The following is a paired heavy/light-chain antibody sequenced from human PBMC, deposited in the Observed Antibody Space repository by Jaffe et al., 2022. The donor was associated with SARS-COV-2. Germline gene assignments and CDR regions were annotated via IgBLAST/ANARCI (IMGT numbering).Light chain of an antibody. CDR3: CSYAGSHWV. J-gene: IGLJ3*02. CDR2: EGS. V-gene: IGLV2-23*01. CDR1: SSDVGSYNL. Sequence: QSALTQPASVSGSPGQSITISCTGTSSDVGSYNLVSWYQQHPGKAPKLMIYEGSKRPSGVSNRFSGSKSGNTASLTISGLQAEDEADYYCCSYAGSHWVFGGGTKLTVL.
Heavy chain of an antibody. CDR3: ARGGYSYGCFDY. Sequence: EVQLVESGGGLVQPGGSLRLSCAASGFTFSSYSMNWVRQAPGKGLEWVSYISSSSSTIYYADSVKGRFTISRDNAKNSLYLQMNSLRDEDTAVYYCARGGYSYGCFDYWGQGTLVTVSS. V-gene: IGHV3-48*02. CDR1: GFTFSSYS. CDR2: ISSSSSTI. D-gene: IGHD5-18*01. J-gene: IGHJ4*02.